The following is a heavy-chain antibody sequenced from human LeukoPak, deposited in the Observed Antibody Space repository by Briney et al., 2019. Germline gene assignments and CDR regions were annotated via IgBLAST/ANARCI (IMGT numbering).Heavy chain of an antibody. CDR2: IYYSGTT. J-gene: IGHJ4*02. Sequence: SETLSLTCTVSGDSITNYYWTWIRQPPGKGLEWIGYIYYSGTTDYNPSLKSRVTISIDTSKNQFSLKLSSVTPADTAVNYCAGDSYGYDYWGQGTLVTVSS. D-gene: IGHD5-18*01. CDR1: GDSITNYY. CDR3: AGDSYGYDY. V-gene: IGHV4-59*01.